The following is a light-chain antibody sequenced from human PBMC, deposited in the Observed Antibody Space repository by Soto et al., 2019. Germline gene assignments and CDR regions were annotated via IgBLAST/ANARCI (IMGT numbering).Light chain of an antibody. CDR2: EVS. CDR3: SSYTSSRTVV. Sequence: QSALTQPPSVSGSPGQSVTISCTGTSSDVGSYNRVSWYQQPPGTAPKLMIYEVSNRPSGVPDRFSGSKSGNTASLTISGLQAEDEADYHCSSYTSSRTVVFGGGTKVTVL. CDR1: SSDVGSYNR. J-gene: IGLJ2*01. V-gene: IGLV2-18*02.